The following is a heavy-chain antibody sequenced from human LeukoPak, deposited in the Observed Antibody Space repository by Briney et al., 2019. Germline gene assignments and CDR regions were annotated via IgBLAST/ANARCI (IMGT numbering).Heavy chain of an antibody. Sequence: PGGSLRLSXAASGFTFGSYWMSWVRQAPGKGLEWVANIKQDGSEKYYVDSVKGRFTISRDNAKNSLYLQMNSLRAEDTAVYYCVSGFGSSWYYYYYYMDVWGKGTTVTVSS. CDR2: IKQDGSEK. V-gene: IGHV3-7*01. CDR3: VSGFGSSWYYYYYYMDV. CDR1: GFTFGSYW. D-gene: IGHD6-13*01. J-gene: IGHJ6*03.